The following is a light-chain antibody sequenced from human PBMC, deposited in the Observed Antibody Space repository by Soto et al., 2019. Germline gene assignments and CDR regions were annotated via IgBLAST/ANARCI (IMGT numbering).Light chain of an antibody. CDR2: AAS. V-gene: IGKV1-39*01. CDR1: QSISSY. J-gene: IGKJ1*01. Sequence: EIQMSQSPSSLSASIGDRVTITCRASQSISSYLNWYQQKPGKAPKLLIYAASSLQSGVPSRFSGSGSGTDFTLTISSLQPEDFATYYCQQSYSTPRTFGQGTKVDTK. CDR3: QQSYSTPRT.